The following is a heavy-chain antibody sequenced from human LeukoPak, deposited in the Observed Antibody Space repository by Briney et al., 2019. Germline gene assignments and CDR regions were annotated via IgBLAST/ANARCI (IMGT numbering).Heavy chain of an antibody. J-gene: IGHJ4*02. D-gene: IGHD2-2*01. CDR2: IYHSGNT. CDR3: ARDSRQTRFDY. Sequence: SETLSLTCAVSGDSINSSNWWNWVRQPPGKGLEWIGEIYHSGNTNYNPSLKSRVTMSLDKSKNQFSLKLTSVTAADTAVYYCARDSRQTRFDYWGRGTLVTVSS. CDR1: GDSINSSNW. V-gene: IGHV4-4*02.